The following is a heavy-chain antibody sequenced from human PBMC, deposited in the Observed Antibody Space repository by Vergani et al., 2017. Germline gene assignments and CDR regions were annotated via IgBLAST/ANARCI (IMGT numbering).Heavy chain of an antibody. CDR3: ARMEGYDEGDAFRIGYFDS. CDR2: IYSTGST. D-gene: IGHD3-22*01. Sequence: QVRLQESGPGLVKPSETLSLTCSVSGGSMSGYYWSWIRQPPGKGLEWIGYIYSTGSTHHNPSLRRRINMSVDTSKNQLSLKLNSVTAADTAMYYCARMEGYDEGDAFRIGYFDSWGPGILVTVSS. V-gene: IGHV4-59*06. J-gene: IGHJ4*02. CDR1: GGSMSGYY.